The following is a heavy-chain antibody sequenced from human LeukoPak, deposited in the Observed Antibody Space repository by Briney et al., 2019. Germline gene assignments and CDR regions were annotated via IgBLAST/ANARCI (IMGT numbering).Heavy chain of an antibody. V-gene: IGHV6-1*01. CDR1: GDSVSTDSAA. CDR3: ARESTSSFNF. D-gene: IGHD2-2*01. Sequence: SQTLSLTCAISGDSVSTDSAAWNWIRQSPSRGLEWLGRTYYRSKWYYDYAMSVKSRITINPDTPKNQFSLHLNSVGPEDTAVYYCARESTSSFNFWGQGTLVTVSS. J-gene: IGHJ4*02. CDR2: TYYRSKWYY.